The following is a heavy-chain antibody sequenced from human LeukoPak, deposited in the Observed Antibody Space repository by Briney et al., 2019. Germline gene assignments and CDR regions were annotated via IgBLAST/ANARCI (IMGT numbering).Heavy chain of an antibody. D-gene: IGHD3-22*01. CDR3: ARGGQSKFDSSGYLNYFDY. CDR2: ISSNGGST. J-gene: IGHJ4*02. Sequence: AGGSLRLSCAASGFTFSSYVMYWVRKAPGKGLEYVSSISSNGGSTYYANSVKGRFTISRDNSKNTLYLQMGSLRAEDMAVYYCARGGQSKFDSSGYLNYFDYWGQGTLVTVSS. CDR1: GFTFSSYV. V-gene: IGHV3-64*01.